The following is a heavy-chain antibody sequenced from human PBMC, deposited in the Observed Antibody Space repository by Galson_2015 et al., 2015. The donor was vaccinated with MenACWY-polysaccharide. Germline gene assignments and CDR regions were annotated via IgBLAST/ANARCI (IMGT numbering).Heavy chain of an antibody. Sequence: SVKVSCKASGYTFIDYYMHWVRQAPGRGLEWMGWINPNGGGTEYAQKFQGRVTMTRDTSISTVYMELSRLTSDDTALYYCARDTTGGITAIDYWRQGSLVTVSS. J-gene: IGHJ4*02. CDR2: INPNGGGT. D-gene: IGHD4-11*01. V-gene: IGHV1-2*02. CDR3: ARDTTGGITAIDY. CDR1: GYTFIDYY.